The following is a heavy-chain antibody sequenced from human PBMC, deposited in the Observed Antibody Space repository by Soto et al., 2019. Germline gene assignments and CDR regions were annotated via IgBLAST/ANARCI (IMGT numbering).Heavy chain of an antibody. V-gene: IGHV3-23*01. CDR3: ARRSPSWAFDI. CDR1: GFTFSNYA. J-gene: IGHJ3*02. Sequence: GGSLRLSCAVSGFTFSNYAMNWVRQAPGKGLEWVSVVSGSGSGTYYADSVKGRFTISRDNSKNTLHLQMNSLRAEDTAVYYCARRSPSWAFDIWGQGTMVTVSS. D-gene: IGHD2-15*01. CDR2: VSGSGSGT.